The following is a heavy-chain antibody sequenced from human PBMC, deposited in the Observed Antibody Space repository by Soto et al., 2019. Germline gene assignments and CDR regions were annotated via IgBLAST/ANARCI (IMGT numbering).Heavy chain of an antibody. CDR1: GFTFSSYS. CDR3: ARDLLFGWFPA. J-gene: IGHJ5*02. D-gene: IGHD2-15*01. Sequence: GGSLRLSCAASGFTFSSYSMNWVRQAPGKGLEWVSSISSSSSYIYYADSVKGRFTISRDNAKNSLYLQMNSLRAEDTAVYYCARDLLFGWFPAWGQGTLVTSPQ. CDR2: ISSSSSYI. V-gene: IGHV3-21*01.